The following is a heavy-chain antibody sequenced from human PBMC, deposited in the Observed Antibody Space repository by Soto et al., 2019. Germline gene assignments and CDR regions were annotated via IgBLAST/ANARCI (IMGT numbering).Heavy chain of an antibody. Sequence: QITLKESGPPLVRPTQTLTLTCTFSGFSLSTSGVGVGWIRQPPGKALEWLALIYWDDDKRYSPSLKSRLTITKNTSKNPVLQIMTNMDPVDTATYYCAHRATVAVAGGGLDIWGQGTMVTVSS. CDR2: IYWDDDK. J-gene: IGHJ3*02. D-gene: IGHD6-19*01. CDR3: AHRATVAVAGGGLDI. CDR1: GFSLSTSGVG. V-gene: IGHV2-5*02.